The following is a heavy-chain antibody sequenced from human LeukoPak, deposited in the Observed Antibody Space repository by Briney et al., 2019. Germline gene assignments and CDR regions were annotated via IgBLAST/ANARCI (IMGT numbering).Heavy chain of an antibody. Sequence: TSETLSLTCAVYGGSFSGYYWSWIRQPPGKGLEWIGEINHSGSTNYNPSLKSRVTISVDTSKNQFSLKLSSVTAADTAVYYCARGRHVDTAMDAEELAIDYWGQGTLVTVSS. CDR2: INHSGST. V-gene: IGHV4-34*01. CDR3: ARGRHVDTAMDAEELAIDY. J-gene: IGHJ4*02. D-gene: IGHD5-18*01. CDR1: GGSFSGYY.